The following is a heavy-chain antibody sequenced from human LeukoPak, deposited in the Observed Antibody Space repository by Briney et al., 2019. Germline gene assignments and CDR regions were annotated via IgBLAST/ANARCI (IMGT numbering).Heavy chain of an antibody. Sequence: GRSRRLSCAASGFPFTSYGIHWVRQAPGKGLEWVSFISYDGSSQYYADSVKDRFTISRDNLKSTVYLQMNSLRAEDTAIYYCVKDHTESYPWYMDFWGRGALVTVSS. CDR2: ISYDGSSQ. D-gene: IGHD2-2*01. J-gene: IGHJ2*01. CDR1: GFPFTSYG. V-gene: IGHV3-30-3*01. CDR3: VKDHTESYPWYMDF.